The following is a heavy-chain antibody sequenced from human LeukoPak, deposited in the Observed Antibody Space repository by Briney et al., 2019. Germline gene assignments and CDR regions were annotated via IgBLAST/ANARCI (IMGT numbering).Heavy chain of an antibody. J-gene: IGHJ5*02. CDR1: GGSFSGYY. V-gene: IGHV4-31*11. Sequence: SETLSLTCAVYGGSFSGYYWSWIRQHPGKGLEWIGYIYYSGSTYHNPSLKSRVTISVDTSKNQFSLKLSSVTAADTAVYYCARAPNSGWSYNWFDPWGQGTLVTVSS. CDR2: IYYSGST. CDR3: ARAPNSGWSYNWFDP. D-gene: IGHD6-19*01.